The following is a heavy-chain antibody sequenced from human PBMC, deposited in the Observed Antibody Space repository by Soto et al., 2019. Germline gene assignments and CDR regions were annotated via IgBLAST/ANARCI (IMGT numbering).Heavy chain of an antibody. CDR1: GDSINGRSYY. Sequence: SEALSLTSTDTGDSINGRSYYWGWIRHRPGKGLEWIGSIYYSGSTYNNPSRRSRVSMSIDTSKDQFSLKLKSVTAADTALYFCARQRTSVVTQAYFDFWGPGSQVTVS. V-gene: IGHV4-39*01. CDR2: IYYSGST. CDR3: ARQRTSVVTQAYFDF. D-gene: IGHD2-21*02. J-gene: IGHJ4*02.